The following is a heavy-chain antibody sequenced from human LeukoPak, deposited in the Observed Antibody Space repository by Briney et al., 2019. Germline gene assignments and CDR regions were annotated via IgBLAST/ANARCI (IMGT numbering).Heavy chain of an antibody. CDR2: ISGSGGST. J-gene: IGHJ4*02. CDR1: GFTFSSYG. Sequence: GGSLRLSCAASGFTFSSYGMSWVRQAPGKGLEWVSAISGSGGSTYSADSVKGRFTISRDNSKNTLYLQMNSLRAEDTAVYYCAKDLTTGVPAAKLGYWGQGTLVTVSS. D-gene: IGHD2-2*01. V-gene: IGHV3-23*01. CDR3: AKDLTTGVPAAKLGY.